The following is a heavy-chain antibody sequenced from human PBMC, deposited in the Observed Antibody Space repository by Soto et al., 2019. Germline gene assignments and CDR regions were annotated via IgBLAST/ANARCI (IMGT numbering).Heavy chain of an antibody. CDR2: VIPIFGTA. CDR3: ARAKLDYGDPHDAFDI. CDR1: GGTFSSYA. D-gene: IGHD4-17*01. V-gene: IGHV1-69*01. Sequence: QVQLVQSGAEVKKPGSSVKVSCKASGGTFSSYAISWVRQAPGQGREWMGGVIPIFGTANYAQKFQGRVTITADESTSTAYMELSSLRSEDTAVYYCARAKLDYGDPHDAFDIWGQGTMVTVSS. J-gene: IGHJ3*02.